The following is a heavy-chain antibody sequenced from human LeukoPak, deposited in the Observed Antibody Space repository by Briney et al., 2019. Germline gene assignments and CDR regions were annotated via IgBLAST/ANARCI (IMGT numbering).Heavy chain of an antibody. J-gene: IGHJ4*02. CDR3: ARGTRFCSGGSCRSYYFDY. D-gene: IGHD2-15*01. CDR1: GYTFTGYY. V-gene: IGHV1-8*02. CDR2: MNPNSGNT. Sequence: ASVKVSCKASGYTFTGYYMHWVRQAPGQGLEWMGWMNPNSGNTGYAQKFQGRVTMTRNTSISTAYMELSSLRSEDTAVYYCARGTRFCSGGSCRSYYFDYWGQGTLVTVSS.